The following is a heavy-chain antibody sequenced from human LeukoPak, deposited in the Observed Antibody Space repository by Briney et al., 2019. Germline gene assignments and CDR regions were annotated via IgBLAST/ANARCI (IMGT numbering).Heavy chain of an antibody. V-gene: IGHV4-59*01. J-gene: IGHJ4*02. Sequence: KTSETLSLTCTVSGGSISSYYWSWIRQPPGKGLEWIGYIYYSGSTNYNPSLKSRVTISVDTSKNQFSLKLSSVTAADTAVYYCAREVKVGAKAFDYRGQGTLVTVSS. CDR3: AREVKVGAKAFDY. CDR1: GGSISSYY. CDR2: IYYSGST. D-gene: IGHD1-26*01.